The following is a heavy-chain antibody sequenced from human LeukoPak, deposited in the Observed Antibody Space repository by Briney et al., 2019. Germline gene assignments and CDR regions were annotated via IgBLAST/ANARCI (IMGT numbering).Heavy chain of an antibody. Sequence: SETLSLTCTVSGGSVSNNTYYWGWIRQPPGKGLEWIGSIYFSSTTYYSPSLKSRVTISVDTSKNQFSLELISVTAADTAVYYCASWFGRSAYFDYWGQGTLVTVSS. D-gene: IGHD3-3*01. J-gene: IGHJ4*02. V-gene: IGHV4-39*01. CDR2: IYFSSTT. CDR1: GGSVSNNTYY. CDR3: ASWFGRSAYFDY.